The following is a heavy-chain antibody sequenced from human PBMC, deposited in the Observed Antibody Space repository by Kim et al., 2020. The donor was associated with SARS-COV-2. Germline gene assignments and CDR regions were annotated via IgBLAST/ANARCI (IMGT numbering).Heavy chain of an antibody. V-gene: IGHV6-1*01. J-gene: IGHJ5*02. CDR1: GDSVSSNSAA. CDR3: ARDVTLLWFGELLVPGENWFNP. CDR2: TYYRSKWYN. Sequence: SQTLSLTCAISGDSVSSNSAAWNWIRQSPSRGLEWLGRTYYRSKWYNDYAVSVKSRITINPDTSKNQFSLQLNSVTPEDTAVYYCARDVTLLWFGELLVPGENWFNPWGQGTLVTVSS. D-gene: IGHD3-10*01.